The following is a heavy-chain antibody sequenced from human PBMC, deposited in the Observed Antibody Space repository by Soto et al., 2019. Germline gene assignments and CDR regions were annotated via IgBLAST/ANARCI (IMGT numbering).Heavy chain of an antibody. V-gene: IGHV3-23*01. Sequence: ESGGGLVQPGGSLRLSCATSGFTFTSHVISWVRQAPGKGLEWVSAASARNTNTYYADSVRGRFTISRDNSKSTVYLQLDSLRVEEPAGYHRAKDGTAFRPRRFNSSRYGWFEPWGQGTLVVVSS. CDR2: ASARNTNT. CDR3: AKDGTAFRPRRFNSSRYGWFEP. J-gene: IGHJ5*02. CDR1: GFTFTSHV. D-gene: IGHD6-13*01.